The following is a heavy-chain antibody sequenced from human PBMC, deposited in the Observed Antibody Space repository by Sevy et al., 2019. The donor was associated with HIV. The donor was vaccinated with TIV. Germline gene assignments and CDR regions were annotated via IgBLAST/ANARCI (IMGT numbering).Heavy chain of an antibody. V-gene: IGHV3-23*01. Sequence: GGSLRLSCAASGFTFSSYAMSWVRQAPGKGLEWVSAISGSGGSTYYADSVKGRFTISRDNSKNTLYLQMNSLRAEDTAVYYCAKKMSGYGFGYGSFPDYWGQGTLVTVSS. J-gene: IGHJ4*02. CDR2: ISGSGGST. CDR3: AKKMSGYGFGYGSFPDY. D-gene: IGHD5-18*01. CDR1: GFTFSSYA.